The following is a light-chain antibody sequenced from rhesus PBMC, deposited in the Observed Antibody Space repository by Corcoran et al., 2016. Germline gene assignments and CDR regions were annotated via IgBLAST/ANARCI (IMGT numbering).Light chain of an antibody. V-gene: IGKV1S14*01. Sequence: DIQMTQSPSSLSASVGDTVTITCRASPGISSYLAWYQQKPGKAPNPMIYYASNLESGVPSRLRGSGSGTDFTLTIRSLQPEDFAIYYCQQHNDYPYTFGQGTKVEIK. J-gene: IGKJ2*01. CDR3: QQHNDYPYT. CDR1: PGISSY. CDR2: YAS.